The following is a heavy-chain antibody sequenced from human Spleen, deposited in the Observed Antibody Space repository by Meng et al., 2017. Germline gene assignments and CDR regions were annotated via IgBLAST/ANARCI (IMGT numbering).Heavy chain of an antibody. CDR3: ARGAICSGGSCQRYNWFDP. D-gene: IGHD2-15*01. CDR1: GYSISSGYY. CDR2: IYYSGST. Sequence: SETLSLTCAVSGYSISSGYYWGWIRQPPGKGLEWIGYIYYSGSTNYNPSLKSRVTTSVDTSKNQFSLKLSSVTAADTAVYYCARGAICSGGSCQRYNWFDPWGQGTLVTVSS. J-gene: IGHJ5*02. V-gene: IGHV4-38-2*01.